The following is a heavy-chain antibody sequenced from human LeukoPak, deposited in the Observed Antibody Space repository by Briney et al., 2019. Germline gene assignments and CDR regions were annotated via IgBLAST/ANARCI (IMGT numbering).Heavy chain of an antibody. CDR3: AKWGCSGGSCYPFDY. D-gene: IGHD2-15*01. J-gene: IGHJ4*02. CDR1: GFTFSSYA. CDR2: ISDRSDKT. Sequence: GGSLRLSCAASGFTFSSYAMNWVRQAPGKGLEWVSTISDRSDKTYYADSVRGRFTISRDNSKNTLFLQMNSLRAEDTAVYYCAKWGCSGGSCYPFDYWGQGTLVTVSS. V-gene: IGHV3-23*01.